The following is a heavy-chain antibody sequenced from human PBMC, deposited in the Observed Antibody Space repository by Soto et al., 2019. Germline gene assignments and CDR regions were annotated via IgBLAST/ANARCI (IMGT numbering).Heavy chain of an antibody. CDR3: ARPAEVSKGGAHAH. CDR1: GDTFTNYW. V-gene: IGHV5-51*01. Sequence: PGESLKISCKGSGDTFTNYWIAWVRQMPGKGLEWMGIIYPGNSNTRYSPSFQGQVTISADKSITTAYLQWTSLKASDTAMYYCARPAEVSKGGAHAHWGQGTPVTVSS. J-gene: IGHJ4*02. CDR2: IYPGNSNT. D-gene: IGHD3-16*01.